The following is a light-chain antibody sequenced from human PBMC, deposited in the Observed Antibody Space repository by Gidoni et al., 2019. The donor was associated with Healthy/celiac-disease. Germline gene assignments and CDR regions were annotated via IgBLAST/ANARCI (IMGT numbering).Light chain of an antibody. V-gene: IGKV1-5*03. CDR1: QSISSW. CDR3: QQYNSYST. J-gene: IGKJ2*01. CDR2: KAS. Sequence: DIKLTQSPSTLSASVGDRVTITCRASQSISSWLAWYQQKPGKAPKLLIYKASSLESGVPSRFGGRGSGTEFTLTSSSLQTDDFATYYCQQYNSYSTCGQGTKLEIK.